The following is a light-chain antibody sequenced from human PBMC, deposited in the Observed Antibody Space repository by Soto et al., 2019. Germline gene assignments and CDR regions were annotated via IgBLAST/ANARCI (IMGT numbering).Light chain of an antibody. J-gene: IGLJ1*01. Sequence: QSALTQPASVSGSPGQSITVSCTGTSSDIGGSTYVSWYQQHPGKAPRLIIYDVNNRPSGVAARFSASKSGNTASLTISGPQAEDEADYYCTSYTRSGLYVFGTGTKLTVL. V-gene: IGLV2-14*01. CDR1: SSDIGGSTY. CDR3: TSYTRSGLYV. CDR2: DVN.